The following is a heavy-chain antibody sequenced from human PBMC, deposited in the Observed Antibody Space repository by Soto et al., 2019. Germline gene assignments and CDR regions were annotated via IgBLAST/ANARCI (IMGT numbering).Heavy chain of an antibody. D-gene: IGHD3-22*01. V-gene: IGHV4-39*01. CDR1: GGSISSSSYY. J-gene: IGHJ5*02. Sequence: PSETLSLTCTVSGGSISSSSYYCGWIRQPPGKGLEWIGSILYSGNTYHNPSLKSRVAISVDTSKNQFSLKLSSVTAADTAVYYCARHEGAPSSGYSPAFKWFDPWGQGTLVTVSS. CDR2: ILYSGNT. CDR3: ARHEGAPSSGYSPAFKWFDP.